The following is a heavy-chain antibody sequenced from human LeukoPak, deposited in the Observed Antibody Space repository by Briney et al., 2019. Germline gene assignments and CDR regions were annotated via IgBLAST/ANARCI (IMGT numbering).Heavy chain of an antibody. J-gene: IGHJ4*02. CDR1: GGSISSTTYY. D-gene: IGHD3-10*01. CDR2: IYYSGST. V-gene: IGHV4-39*07. CDR3: ARHYSSGSNFDY. Sequence: PSETLSLTCSVSGGSISSTTYYWGWIRQPPGKGLEWIGGIYYSGSTYYSPSLKSRVTISVDTSKNQFSLKLSSVTAADTAVYYCARHYSSGSNFDYWGQGTPVTVSS.